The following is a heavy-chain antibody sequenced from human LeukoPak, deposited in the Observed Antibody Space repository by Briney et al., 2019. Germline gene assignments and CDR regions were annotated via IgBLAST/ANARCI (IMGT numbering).Heavy chain of an antibody. J-gene: IGHJ3*02. CDR3: ARAQFTMTVVVTISPPGAFDI. V-gene: IGHV3-7*01. CDR2: IKQDGSEK. Sequence: GGSLRLSCAASGFTFSSYWMSWVRQAPGKGLEWVANIKQDGSEKYYVDSVKGRFTISRDNAKNSLYLQMNSLRAEDTAVYYCARAQFTMTVVVTISPPGAFDIWGQGTMVTVSS. CDR1: GFTFSSYW. D-gene: IGHD3-22*01.